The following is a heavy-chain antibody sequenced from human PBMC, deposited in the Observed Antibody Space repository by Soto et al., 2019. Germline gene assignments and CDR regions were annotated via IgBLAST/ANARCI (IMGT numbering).Heavy chain of an antibody. CDR1: GHTLTELS. CDR3: ARDRDYYDSSLLD. Sequence: GASVKVSCKVSGHTLTELSMHWVRQAPGKGPEWMGGFDPEDGETIYAQKLQGRVTMTTDTSTSTAYMELRSLRSDDTAVYYCARDRDYYDSSLLDWGQGTMVTVSS. D-gene: IGHD3-22*01. J-gene: IGHJ3*01. CDR2: FDPEDGET. V-gene: IGHV1-24*01.